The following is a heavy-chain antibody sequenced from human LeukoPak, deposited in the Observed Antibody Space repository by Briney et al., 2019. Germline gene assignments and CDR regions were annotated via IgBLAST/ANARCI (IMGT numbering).Heavy chain of an antibody. Sequence: PGGSLRLSCAASGFTVGSNYMSWVRQAPGKGLEWVSAIYSGGSTYYADSVKGRFTISRDNSKNTLYLQMNSLRAEDTAVYYCARGDSSGYLFDYWGQGTLVTVSS. CDR1: GFTVGSNY. CDR2: IYSGGST. CDR3: ARGDSSGYLFDY. D-gene: IGHD3-22*01. V-gene: IGHV3-66*01. J-gene: IGHJ4*02.